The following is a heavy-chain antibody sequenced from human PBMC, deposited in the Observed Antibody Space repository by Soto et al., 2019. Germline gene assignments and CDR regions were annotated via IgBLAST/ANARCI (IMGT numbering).Heavy chain of an antibody. CDR2: IKQDGSEK. D-gene: IGHD3-9*01. V-gene: IGHV3-7*01. CDR3: ARNLLTGYYSPFDY. CDR1: GFTFSSYW. Sequence: VQLVESGGGLVQPGGSLRLSCAASGFTFSSYWMSWVRQAPGKGLEWVANIKQDGSEKYYVDSVKGRFTISRDNAKNSLYLQMNSLRAEDTAVYYCARNLLTGYYSPFDYWGQGTLVTVSS. J-gene: IGHJ4*02.